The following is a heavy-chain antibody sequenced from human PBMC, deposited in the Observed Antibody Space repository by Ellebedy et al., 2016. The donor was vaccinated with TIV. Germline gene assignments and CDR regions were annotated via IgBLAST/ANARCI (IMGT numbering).Heavy chain of an antibody. D-gene: IGHD3-22*01. CDR1: GFTFSSYA. CDR3: AKRKDYYDSSGGSFFDY. CDR2: ISGSGGST. Sequence: GESLKISCAASGFTFSSYAMSWVRQAPGKGLEWVSAISGSGGSTYYADSVKGRFTISRDNSKTTLYLQMNSLRAEDTAVYYCAKRKDYYDSSGGSFFDYWGQGTLVTVSS. V-gene: IGHV3-23*01. J-gene: IGHJ4*02.